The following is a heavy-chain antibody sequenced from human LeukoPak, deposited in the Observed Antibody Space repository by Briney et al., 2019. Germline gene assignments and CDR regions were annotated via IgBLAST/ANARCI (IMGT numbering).Heavy chain of an antibody. V-gene: IGHV3-11*01. Sequence: GGSLRLSCAASGFTFSDYYMSWIRQAPGKGLEWVSYISSSGSTIYYADSVKGRFTISRDNAKNSLYLQMNSLRAEDTALYYCXKVAGSSGXXXXNAXXXWGQGTMVTVSS. CDR2: ISSSGSTI. J-gene: IGHJ3*01. CDR3: XKVAGSSGXXXXNAXXX. CDR1: GFTFSDYY. D-gene: IGHD6-19*01.